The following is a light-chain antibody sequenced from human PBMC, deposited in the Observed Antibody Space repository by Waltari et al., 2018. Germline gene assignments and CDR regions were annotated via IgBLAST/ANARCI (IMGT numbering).Light chain of an antibody. CDR2: EVT. J-gene: IGLJ2*01. CDR3: CSYAGTRSLVV. V-gene: IGLV2-23*02. Sequence: QSALTQPASVSGSLGQSITVSCTGTSSDTGYYDLVSWYQQHPGRAPKLIIYEVTKRPSGVSSRFSGSKSGNTASLTISGLHTEDEADYYCCSYAGTRSLVVFGGGTRLTVL. CDR1: SSDTGYYDL.